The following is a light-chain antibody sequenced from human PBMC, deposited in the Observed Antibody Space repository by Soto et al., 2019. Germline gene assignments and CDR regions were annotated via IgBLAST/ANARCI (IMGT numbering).Light chain of an antibody. CDR3: TSFTTTFIYI. V-gene: IGLV2-14*01. J-gene: IGLJ1*01. CDR1: SSDVGAYNY. Sequence: QSVLTQPASVSGSPGQSITISCTGTSSDVGAYNYVSWYQQHPGKVPKLIIYEVGNRPSGVSNRFSGSKSGNTASLTISGLQAEDEADYYCTSFTTTFIYIFGTGTKVTVL. CDR2: EVG.